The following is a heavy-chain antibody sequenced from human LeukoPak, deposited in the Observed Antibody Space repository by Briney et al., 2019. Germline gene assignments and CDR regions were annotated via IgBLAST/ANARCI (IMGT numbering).Heavy chain of an antibody. Sequence: SETLSLTCTVSGGSISSSSYYWGWIRQPPGKGLEWIGSIYYSGSTYYNPSLKSRVTISVDTSKNQFSLKLNSVTAADTAVYYCARVSGYDWESFYDYWGQGTLVTVSS. CDR3: ARVSGYDWESFYDY. V-gene: IGHV4-39*07. J-gene: IGHJ4*02. CDR2: IYYSGST. CDR1: GGSISSSSYY. D-gene: IGHD5-12*01.